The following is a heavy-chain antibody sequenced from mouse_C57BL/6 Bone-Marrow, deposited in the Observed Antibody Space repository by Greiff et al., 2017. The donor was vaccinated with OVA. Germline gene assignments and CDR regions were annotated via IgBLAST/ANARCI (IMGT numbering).Heavy chain of an antibody. CDR3: TKPYIFAY. Sequence: VQLQQSGAELVRPGASVTLSCKASGYTFTDYEMHWVKQTPVHGLEWIGAIDPETGGTAYNQKFKGKAILTADKSSSTAYMELRSLTSEDSAVYYCTKPYIFAYWGQGTLVTVSA. V-gene: IGHV1-15*01. CDR1: GYTFTDYE. CDR2: IDPETGGT. J-gene: IGHJ3*01.